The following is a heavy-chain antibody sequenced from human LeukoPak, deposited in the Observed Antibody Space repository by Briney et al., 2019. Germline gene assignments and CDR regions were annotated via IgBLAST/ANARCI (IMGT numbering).Heavy chain of an antibody. Sequence: GGSLRLFCTASGFAVRVDYVTWVRQAPGKGLAWVSLIYGGGDTYYADSVKGRFTISKDNSKNTVFLQMNSLRAEDTAVYYCASRPFSNGWDTLTYFDYWGQGTLVTVSS. CDR1: GFAVRVDY. CDR3: ASRPFSNGWDTLTYFDY. CDR2: IYGGGDT. V-gene: IGHV3-66*01. D-gene: IGHD3-22*01. J-gene: IGHJ4*02.